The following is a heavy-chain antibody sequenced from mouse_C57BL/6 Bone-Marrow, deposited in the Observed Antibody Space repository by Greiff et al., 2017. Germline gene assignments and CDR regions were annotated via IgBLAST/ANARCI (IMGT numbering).Heavy chain of an antibody. CDR1: GYTFTDYY. D-gene: IGHD1-1*01. J-gene: IGHJ2*01. CDR3: ARSGGSSDDYFDY. Sequence: QVQLQQSGPELVKPGASVKISCKASGYTFTDYYINWVKQRPGQGLEWIGWIFPGSGSTYYNEKFKGKATLTVDKSSSTAYMLLSSLTSADSAVYCCARSGGSSDDYFDYWGQGTTLTVSS. CDR2: IFPGSGST. V-gene: IGHV1-75*01.